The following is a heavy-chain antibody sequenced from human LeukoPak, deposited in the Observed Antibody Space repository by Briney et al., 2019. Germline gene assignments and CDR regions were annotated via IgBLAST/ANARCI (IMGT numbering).Heavy chain of an antibody. CDR2: IYYSGST. Sequence: SETLSLTCTVSGGSISSSSHYWGWIRQPPGKGLEWIGSIYYSGSTYYNPSLKSRVTISVDTSKNRFSLKPSSVTAADTSVYYCARQKSGSYGLFDYWGQGTLVTVSS. V-gene: IGHV4-39*01. CDR1: GGSISSSSHY. J-gene: IGHJ4*02. D-gene: IGHD1-26*01. CDR3: ARQKSGSYGLFDY.